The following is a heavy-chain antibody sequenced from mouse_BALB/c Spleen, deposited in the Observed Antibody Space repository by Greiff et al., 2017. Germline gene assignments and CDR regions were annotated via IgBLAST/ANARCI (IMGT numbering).Heavy chain of an antibody. CDR2: ISAGGSYT. CDR1: GFTFSDYY. J-gene: IGHJ3*01. D-gene: IGHD2-3*01. V-gene: IGHV5-4*02. CDR3: ARPFYDGYDNVHLFAY. Sequence: EVQLVESGGGLVKPGASLKLSCAASGFTFSDYYMYWVRQTPEKRLEWVATISAGGSYTYYPDRVKGRFTISRDNAKNTLYLQMSSLKSEDTAMYYYARPFYDGYDNVHLFAYWGQGTLVTVSA.